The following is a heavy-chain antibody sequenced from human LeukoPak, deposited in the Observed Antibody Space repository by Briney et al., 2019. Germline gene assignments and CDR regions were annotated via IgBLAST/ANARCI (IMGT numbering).Heavy chain of an antibody. V-gene: IGHV3-20*04. Sequence: PGGSLRLSCTASGFTFSSYEMNWVRQAPGKGLEWISGINWNGGSTGYADSVKGRFTISRDNAKNSLYLQMNSLRAEDTALYYCAVDYYDSSGYYPHVWGQGTMVTVSS. J-gene: IGHJ3*01. CDR2: INWNGGST. D-gene: IGHD3-22*01. CDR1: GFTFSSYE. CDR3: AVDYYDSSGYYPHV.